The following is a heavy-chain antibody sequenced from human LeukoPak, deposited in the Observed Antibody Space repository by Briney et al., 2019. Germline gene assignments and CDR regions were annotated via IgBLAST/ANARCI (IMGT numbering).Heavy chain of an antibody. CDR3: AKFGDYGDYVDAFDI. D-gene: IGHD4-17*01. Sequence: GRSLRLSCAASGFTFSSYGMHWVRQAPGKGLEWVAVIWYDGSNKYYADSVKGRFTISRDNSKNTLYLQMNSLRAEDTAVYYCAKFGDYGDYVDAFDIWGQGTMVTVSS. V-gene: IGHV3-33*06. CDR1: GFTFSSYG. J-gene: IGHJ3*02. CDR2: IWYDGSNK.